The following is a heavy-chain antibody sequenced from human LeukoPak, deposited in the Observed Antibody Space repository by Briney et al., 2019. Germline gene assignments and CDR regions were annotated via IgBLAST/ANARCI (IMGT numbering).Heavy chain of an antibody. CDR2: IYTSGST. D-gene: IGHD2-2*02. V-gene: IGHV4-4*07. CDR1: GGSISSYY. Sequence: PSETLSLTCTVSGGSISSYYWSWIRQPAGKGLEWIGLIYTSGSTNYNPSLKSRVTMSVDTSKNQFSLKPSSVTAADTAVYYCAREMRRYCSSTSCYTGGFDYWGQGTLVTVSS. CDR3: AREMRRYCSSTSCYTGGFDY. J-gene: IGHJ4*02.